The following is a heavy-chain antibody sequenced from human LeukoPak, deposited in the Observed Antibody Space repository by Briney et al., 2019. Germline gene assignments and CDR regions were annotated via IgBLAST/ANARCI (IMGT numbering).Heavy chain of an antibody. CDR2: IYTSGST. D-gene: IGHD5-18*01. J-gene: IGHJ4*02. V-gene: IGHV4-4*07. CDR3: ARGRRSYEPPRFDY. Sequence: SETLSLTCSVSGGSISGYYWSWIRQPAGKGLKWIGRIYTSGSTNYNPSLKSRVTISVDTSKNQFSLKLSSVTAADTAVYYCARGRRSYEPPRFDYWGQGTLVTVSS. CDR1: GGSISGYY.